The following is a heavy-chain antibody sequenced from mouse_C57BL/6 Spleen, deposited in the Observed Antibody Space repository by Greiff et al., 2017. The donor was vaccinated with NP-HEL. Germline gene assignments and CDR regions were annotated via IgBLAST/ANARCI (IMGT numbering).Heavy chain of an antibody. J-gene: IGHJ2*01. CDR1: GYTFTSYW. CDR3: ARRGITTVEVFDY. Sequence: VQLQQSGAELVKPGASVKLSCKASGYTFTSYWMHWVQQRPGRGLEWLGRIDPNSGGTKYNEKFKSKATLTVDKPSSTAYMQLSSLTSEDSAVYDWARRGITTVEVFDYWGQGTTLTVSS. D-gene: IGHD1-1*01. V-gene: IGHV1-72*01. CDR2: IDPNSGGT.